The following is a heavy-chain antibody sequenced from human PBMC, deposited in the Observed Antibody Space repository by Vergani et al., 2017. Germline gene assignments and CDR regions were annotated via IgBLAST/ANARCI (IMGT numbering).Heavy chain of an antibody. D-gene: IGHD4-11*01. J-gene: IGHJ6*03. CDR1: GYTFTSYG. V-gene: IGHV1-18*01. Sequence: QVQLVQSGAEVKKPGASVKVSCKASGYTFTSYGISWVRQAPGQGLEWMGWISAYNGNTNYAQKRQGRVTMTTDTSTSTAYMGLRSLRSDDTAVYYCARDLGYSNHVNYYYXMDVWGKGTTVTVSS. CDR2: ISAYNGNT. CDR3: ARDLGYSNHVNYYYXMDV.